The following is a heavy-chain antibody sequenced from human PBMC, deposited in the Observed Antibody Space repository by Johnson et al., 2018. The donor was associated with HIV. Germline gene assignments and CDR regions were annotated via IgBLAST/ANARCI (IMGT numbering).Heavy chain of an antibody. V-gene: IGHV3-64*01. J-gene: IGHJ3*02. CDR3: ARRRDSINNWQEPFDI. D-gene: IGHD1-1*01. CDR2: ISSLGDNT. CDR1: GFTFSSHA. Sequence: VQLVESGGGLVQPGESLRLSCAASGFTFSSHAMHWVRKAPGKGLEHVSAISSLGDNTYYPNSVKGRFTVSRDNFKNTLYLQMGGLRADDMAVYYCARRRDSINNWQEPFDIWGQGTMVTVSS.